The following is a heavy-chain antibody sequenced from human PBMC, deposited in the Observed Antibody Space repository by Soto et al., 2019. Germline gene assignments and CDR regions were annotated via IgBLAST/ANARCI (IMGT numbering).Heavy chain of an antibody. CDR2: IKQDGSEK. D-gene: IGHD2-2*01. CDR3: XXXXXXVXPATYYMDV. J-gene: IGHJ6*03. Sequence: GGSLRLSCAASGFTFSSYWMSWVRQAPGKGLEWVANIKQDGSEKYYVDTVKGRFTISRDNAKNSLYLQMNSLRAEDTTVYKGXXXXXXVXPATYYMDVXXKGXXVT. CDR1: GFTFSSYW. V-gene: IGHV3-7*01.